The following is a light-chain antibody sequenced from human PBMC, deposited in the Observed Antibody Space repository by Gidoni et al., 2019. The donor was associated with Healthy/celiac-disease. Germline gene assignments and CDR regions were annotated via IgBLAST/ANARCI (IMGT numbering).Light chain of an antibody. CDR3: LQDYNYPWA. Sequence: AIQMTQSPSSLSASVGDRVTITCRASQGIRNDLGWYQQKPGKAPKLLIYAASSLQSGVPARFSGSGSGTDFTLTISSLQPEDFATYYCLQDYNYPWAFXXXTKVEIK. CDR1: QGIRND. V-gene: IGKV1-6*01. J-gene: IGKJ1*01. CDR2: AAS.